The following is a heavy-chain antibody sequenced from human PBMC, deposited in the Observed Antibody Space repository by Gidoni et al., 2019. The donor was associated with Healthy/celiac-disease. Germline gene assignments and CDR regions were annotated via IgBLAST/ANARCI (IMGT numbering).Heavy chain of an antibody. J-gene: IGHJ4*02. CDR1: GFTVSSNY. V-gene: IGHV3-53*01. Sequence: EVQLVESGGGLIQPGGSLRLSCPASGFTVSSNYMSWVRQGPGKGLEWVSVSYRGGSTYYADSVKGRFTISRDNSKNTLYLQMNSLRAEDTAVYYCARDSSGWYEGAFDYWGQGTLVTVSS. CDR3: ARDSSGWYEGAFDY. CDR2: SYRGGST. D-gene: IGHD6-19*01.